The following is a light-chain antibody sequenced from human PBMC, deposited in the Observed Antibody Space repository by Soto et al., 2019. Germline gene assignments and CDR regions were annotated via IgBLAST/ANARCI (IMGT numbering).Light chain of an antibody. J-gene: IGKJ1*01. CDR1: PALNNY. CDR3: LQHNSYPRT. V-gene: IGKV1-9*01. Sequence: DIQLTQSPSVRSASXGXTXTMSXRARPALNNYLAWYQQKPGKAPDLLIYSASTLQSGVPSRFSGSGSETEFSLTIRALQPEDFATYYCLQHNSYPRTFGQGTKVDIK. CDR2: SAS.